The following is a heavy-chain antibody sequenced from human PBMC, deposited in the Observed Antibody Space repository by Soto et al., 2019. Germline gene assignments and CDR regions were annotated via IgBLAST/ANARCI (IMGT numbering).Heavy chain of an antibody. CDR1: GGSFSGYC. CDR3: ARRGYIWGSYRFST. Sequence: QVQLQQWGAGLLKPSETLSLTCAVYGGSFSGYCWSWIRQPPGKGLEWIGEINHSGSTNYNPSLKSRVTISVDTSKNQFSLKLSSVTAADTAVYYCARRGYIWGSYRFSTWGQGTLVTVSS. J-gene: IGHJ5*02. D-gene: IGHD3-16*02. CDR2: INHSGST. V-gene: IGHV4-34*01.